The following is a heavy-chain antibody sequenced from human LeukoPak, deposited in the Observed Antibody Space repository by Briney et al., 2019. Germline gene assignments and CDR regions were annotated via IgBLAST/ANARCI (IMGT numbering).Heavy chain of an antibody. V-gene: IGHV4-59*01. CDR3: ARSSVPYYYYNYYMDV. D-gene: IGHD3-22*01. CDR1: GGSISNYY. Sequence: SETLSLTCTVSGGSISNYYWTWIRQPPGKGLEWIGYIYYSGSTDYNPSLKSRVTISVDTSKNQFSLKLSSVTAADTAVYYCARSSVPYYYYNYYMDVWGKGTTVTVSS. CDR2: IYYSGST. J-gene: IGHJ6*03.